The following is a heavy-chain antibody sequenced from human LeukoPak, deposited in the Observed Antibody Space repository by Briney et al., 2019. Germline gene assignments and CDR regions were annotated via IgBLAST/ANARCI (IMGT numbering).Heavy chain of an antibody. CDR2: INPSGGST. J-gene: IGHJ4*02. V-gene: IGHV1-46*01. Sequence: ASVKVSCKASGYTFTSYYMHWVRQAPGQGLEWMGIINPSGGSTSYAQKFQGRVTMTEDTSTDTAYMELSSLRSEDTAVYYCATSGPNIAVVFDYWGQGTLVTVSS. CDR3: ATSGPNIAVVFDY. CDR1: GYTFTSYY. D-gene: IGHD6-19*01.